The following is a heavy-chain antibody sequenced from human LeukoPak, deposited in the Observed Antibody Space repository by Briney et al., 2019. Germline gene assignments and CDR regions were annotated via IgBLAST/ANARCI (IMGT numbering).Heavy chain of an antibody. J-gene: IGHJ6*02. CDR2: ISSSGSTI. CDR1: GFTFSDYY. V-gene: IGHV3-11*01. D-gene: IGHD2-15*01. CDR3: ARSSGGPSLYCSGGSCPTEGYYYYGMDV. Sequence: PGGSLRLSCAASGFTFSDYYMSWIRQAPGKGLEWVSYISSSGSTIYYADSVKGRFTISRDNAKNSLYLQMNSLRAEDTAVYYCARSSGGPSLYCSGGSCPTEGYYYYGMDVWGQGTTVTVSS.